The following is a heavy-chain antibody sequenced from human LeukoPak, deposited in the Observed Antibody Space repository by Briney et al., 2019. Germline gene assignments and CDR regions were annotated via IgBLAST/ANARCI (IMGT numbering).Heavy chain of an antibody. CDR3: ARLTDSRGWYYFDY. D-gene: IGHD6-19*01. CDR2: INHSGGT. Sequence: PGGSLRLSCAASGFTFSSYGMSWVRQPPGKGLEWIGEINHSGGTNYNPSLKSRVTISVDTSKYQFSLKLTSVTAADTAMYYCARLTDSRGWYYFDYRGQGTLVTVSS. J-gene: IGHJ4*02. V-gene: IGHV4-34*01. CDR1: GFTFSSYG.